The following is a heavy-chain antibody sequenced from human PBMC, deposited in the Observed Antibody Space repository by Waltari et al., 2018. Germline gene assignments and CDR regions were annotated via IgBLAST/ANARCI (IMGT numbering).Heavy chain of an antibody. CDR3: AKGPYYGSAIGMDV. CDR2: FRGTGGST. D-gene: IGHD3-10*01. Sequence: EAQLLESGGGLVQPGGSLRLSCAAAGFTFSNFGLSWVRQAPGKWLEWVSGFRGTGGSTSYADSVKGRFTISRDNSKNTLYLQMNSLRAEYSAVYYCAKGPYYGSAIGMDVWGQGTTVAVSS. CDR1: GFTFSNFG. V-gene: IGHV3-23*01. J-gene: IGHJ6*02.